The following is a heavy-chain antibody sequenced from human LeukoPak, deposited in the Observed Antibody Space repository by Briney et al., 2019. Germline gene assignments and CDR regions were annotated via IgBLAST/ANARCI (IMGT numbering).Heavy chain of an antibody. D-gene: IGHD7-27*01. V-gene: IGHV4-31*03. Sequence: SQTLSLTCTVSGGSISSGGYYWSWIRQHPGKGLEWIGYIYYSGSTYYNPSLKSRITISVDTSKNQFSLKLSSVTAADTAVYYCARWGLGLTYFDYWGQGILVTVSS. CDR3: ARWGLGLTYFDY. CDR1: GGSISSGGYY. CDR2: IYYSGST. J-gene: IGHJ4*02.